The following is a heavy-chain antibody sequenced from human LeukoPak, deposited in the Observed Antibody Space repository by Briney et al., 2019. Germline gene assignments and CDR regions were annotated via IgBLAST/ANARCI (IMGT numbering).Heavy chain of an antibody. V-gene: IGHV3-7*03. J-gene: IGHJ4*02. CDR3: TTSRTFDY. Sequence: GGSLKLSCAASGFSISAYSMSWVRQAPGKGLEWVANIKQDGSEKYYVDSVKGRFTISRDNAYNSLYLQMSTLRAEDTAVYYCTTSRTFDYWGQGTLVTVSP. CDR1: GFSISAYS. CDR2: IKQDGSEK. D-gene: IGHD4-11*01.